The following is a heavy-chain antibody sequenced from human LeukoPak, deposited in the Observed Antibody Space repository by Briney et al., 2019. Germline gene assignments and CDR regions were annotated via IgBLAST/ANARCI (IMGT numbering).Heavy chain of an antibody. CDR2: VSLSGLT. CDR1: GGSITSTNW. CDR3: SRENGAFSPFGY. J-gene: IGHJ4*02. Sequence: PSGTLSLTCGGSGGSITSTNWRSWVRQPPGQVLEWIGEVSLSGLTNYNPSLSSRVIMALDTSKNHLSLNLTSVTAADTAVYYCSRENGAFSPFGYWGQGTLVTVPS. V-gene: IGHV4-4*02. D-gene: IGHD2-8*01.